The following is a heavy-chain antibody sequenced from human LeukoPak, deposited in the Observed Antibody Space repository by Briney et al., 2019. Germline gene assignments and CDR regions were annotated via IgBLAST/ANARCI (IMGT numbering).Heavy chain of an antibody. Sequence: SETLSLTCTVSGVSISSSNSYWGWIRQPPGKGLEWIGSIYYSGNTYYNASLKSQVSISIDTSKNQFSLKLTSVTAADTAVYYCARGRAYDYVWGSYRYYFDYWGQGTLVTVSS. V-gene: IGHV4-39*01. CDR2: IYYSGNT. CDR1: GVSISSSNSY. D-gene: IGHD3-16*02. J-gene: IGHJ4*02. CDR3: ARGRAYDYVWGSYRYYFDY.